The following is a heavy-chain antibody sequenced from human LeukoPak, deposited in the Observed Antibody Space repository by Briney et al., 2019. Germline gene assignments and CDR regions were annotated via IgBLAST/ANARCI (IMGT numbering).Heavy chain of an antibody. CDR2: ISPSSGAI. CDR3: VRKTVGAKNWFDP. CDR1: GFTFSSYE. V-gene: IGHV3-48*03. J-gene: IGHJ5*02. D-gene: IGHD1-26*01. Sequence: GGSLRLSCAASGFTFSSYEMYWFRQAPGKGLEWVSFISPSSGAIYYADSVKGRFTISRDNAKKSLFLEMNSLRADDSAVYYCVRKTVGAKNWFDPWGQGTLVTVSS.